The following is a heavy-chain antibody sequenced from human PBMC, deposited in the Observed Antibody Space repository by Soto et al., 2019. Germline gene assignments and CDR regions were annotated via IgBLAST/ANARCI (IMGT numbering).Heavy chain of an antibody. CDR1: GFTFSSYS. J-gene: IGHJ4*02. Sequence: GGSLRLSCAASGFTFSSYSMNWVRQAPGKGLEWVSSISSSSSYIYYADSVKGRFTISRDNAKNSLYLQMNSLRAEDTAVYYCARDSSSWLENSKQTDYWGQGTLVTVSS. CDR2: ISSSSSYI. CDR3: ARDSSSWLENSKQTDY. V-gene: IGHV3-21*01. D-gene: IGHD6-13*01.